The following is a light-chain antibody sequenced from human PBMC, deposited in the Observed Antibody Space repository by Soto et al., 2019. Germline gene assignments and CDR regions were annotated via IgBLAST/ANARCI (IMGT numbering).Light chain of an antibody. V-gene: IGLV2-14*01. CDR1: SSNIGGNS. CDR3: SSYTGSSTLV. Sequence: QSVLTQPPSVSAAPGQKVTISCSGSSSNIGGNSVSRYQQLPGTAPKLLIYEVSYRPSGVSNRFSGSKSGNTASLTISGLQAEDEADYYCSSYTGSSTLVFGGGTQLTVL. J-gene: IGLJ2*01. CDR2: EVS.